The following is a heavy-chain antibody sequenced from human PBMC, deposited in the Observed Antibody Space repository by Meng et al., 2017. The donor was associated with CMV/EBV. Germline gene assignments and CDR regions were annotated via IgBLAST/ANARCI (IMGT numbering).Heavy chain of an antibody. CDR3: ARGADIVVVPAATDAFDI. CDR2: ISAYNGNT. CDR1: GYTFTSYG. D-gene: IGHD2-2*01. Sequence: ASVKVSCKASGYTFTSYGISWVRQAPGQGLEWMGWISAYNGNTNYAQKLQGRVTMTTDTSTSTAYMELRSLRSDDTAVYYCARGADIVVVPAATDAFDIWGQGTMVTVSS. V-gene: IGHV1-18*01. J-gene: IGHJ3*02.